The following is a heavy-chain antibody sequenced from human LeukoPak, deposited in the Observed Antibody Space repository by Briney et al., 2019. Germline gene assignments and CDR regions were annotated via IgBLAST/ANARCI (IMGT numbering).Heavy chain of an antibody. CDR3: ARQDGSYDVWSGYYPPLAFDI. V-gene: IGHV4-39*01. CDR2: IYYSGST. CDR1: GGSISSSSYY. J-gene: IGHJ3*02. D-gene: IGHD3-3*01. Sequence: SETLSLTCIVSGGSISSSSYYWGWIRQPPGKGLEWIGSIYYSGSTYYNPSLKSRVTISVDTSKNQFSLKLSSVTAADPAVYYCARQDGSYDVWSGYYPPLAFDIWGQGTMVTVSS.